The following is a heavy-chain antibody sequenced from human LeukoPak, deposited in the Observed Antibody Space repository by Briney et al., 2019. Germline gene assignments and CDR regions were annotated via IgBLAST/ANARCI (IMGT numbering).Heavy chain of an antibody. CDR1: GFTFSSYG. Sequence: PGRSLRLSCAASGFTFSSYGMHWVRQAPGKGLEWVAVILYDGSNKYYADSVKGRFTISRDISKNTLYLQMNSLRAEDTAVYYCAREADYGGNSGEYFQHWGQGTLVTVSS. D-gene: IGHD4-23*01. CDR2: ILYDGSNK. CDR3: AREADYGGNSGEYFQH. J-gene: IGHJ1*01. V-gene: IGHV3-33*01.